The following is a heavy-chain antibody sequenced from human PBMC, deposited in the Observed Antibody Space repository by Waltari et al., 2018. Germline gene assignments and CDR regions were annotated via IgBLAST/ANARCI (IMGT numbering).Heavy chain of an antibody. D-gene: IGHD5-12*01. CDR1: GGSISSGSYY. CDR3: AREFSRWLQFGSPDYFDY. J-gene: IGHJ4*02. Sequence: QVQLQESGPGLVKPSQTLSLTCTVSGGSISSGSYYWSWIRQPAWKGLEWLGRIYTSGSTNYNPSRKSRVTISVDTSKNQFSLKLSSVTAADTAVYYCAREFSRWLQFGSPDYFDYWGQGTLVTVSS. V-gene: IGHV4-61*02. CDR2: IYTSGST.